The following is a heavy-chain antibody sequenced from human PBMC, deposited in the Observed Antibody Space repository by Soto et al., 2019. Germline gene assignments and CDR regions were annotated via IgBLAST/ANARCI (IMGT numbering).Heavy chain of an antibody. J-gene: IGHJ6*02. D-gene: IGHD4-17*01. CDR2: IIPIFGTA. V-gene: IGHV1-69*13. Sequence: GASVKVSCKASGGTFSSYAISWVRQAPGQGLEWMGGIIPIFGTANYAQKFQGRVTITADESTSTAYMELSSLRSEDTAVYYCARPTPDYGDYWSYYYYGMDVWGQGTTVTVSS. CDR1: GGTFSSYA. CDR3: ARPTPDYGDYWSYYYYGMDV.